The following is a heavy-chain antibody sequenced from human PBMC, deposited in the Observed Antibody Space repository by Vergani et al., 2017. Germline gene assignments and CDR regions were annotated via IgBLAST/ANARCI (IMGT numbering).Heavy chain of an antibody. CDR2: IKRDGTET. CDR3: ARISGGSAPYLHY. J-gene: IGHJ1*01. D-gene: IGHD2-15*01. CDR1: GFTFGDYY. V-gene: IGHV3-7*01. Sequence: EVHLEESGGGLVQPGGFLRRSCAASGFTFGDYYMAWIRLAPGKGLDWVASIKRDGTETFYVDSVKGRFTISRDNAKTTLYLQMNSLRDEDRGVYYCARISGGSAPYLHYWGQGTLVTVAS.